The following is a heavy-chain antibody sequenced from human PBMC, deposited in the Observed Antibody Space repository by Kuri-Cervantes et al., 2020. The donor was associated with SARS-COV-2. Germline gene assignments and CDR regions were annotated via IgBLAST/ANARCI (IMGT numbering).Heavy chain of an antibody. J-gene: IGHJ4*02. CDR1: GYSISSGYY. Sequence: SETLSLTCTVYGYSISSGYYWGCIRQPPGKGLEWIWSISHSGSTYYNPSLKSRVTISVGASKNQFYLKLNSVTAADTAVYYCARGTYPYYDFWRGPYFDYWGQGNLVTVSS. V-gene: IGHV4-38-2*02. CDR3: ARGTYPYYDFWRGPYFDY. D-gene: IGHD3-3*01. CDR2: ISHSGST.